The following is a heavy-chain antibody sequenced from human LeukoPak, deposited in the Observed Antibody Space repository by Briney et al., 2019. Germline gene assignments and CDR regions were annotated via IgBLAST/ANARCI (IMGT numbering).Heavy chain of an antibody. CDR1: GGSISSYY. CDR2: IYYSGST. J-gene: IGHJ4*02. CDR3: ASTQRGNAYYFDY. Sequence: SGTLSLTCTVSGGSISSYYWSWIRQPPGKGLEWIGYIYYSGSTNYNPSLKSRVTISVDTSKNQFSLKLSSVTAADTAVYYCASTQRGNAYYFDYWGQGTLVTVSS. D-gene: IGHD4-23*01. V-gene: IGHV4-59*08.